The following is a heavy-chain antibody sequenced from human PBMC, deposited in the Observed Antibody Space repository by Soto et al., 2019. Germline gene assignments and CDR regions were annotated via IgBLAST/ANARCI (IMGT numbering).Heavy chain of an antibody. V-gene: IGHV4-34*01. CDR2: ISHDGGT. CDR3: ARGQLVCYGALTPYYRDIDV. Sequence: PSETLSLTCAFYGGSFDDFYWSWVRQSPGKGLEWIGEISHDGGTNYSPSLASRISISADTSKNQFSLHLKSVTAADTGLYYCARGQLVCYGALTPYYRDIDVWGQGTLPTVSS. D-gene: IGHD1-1*01. J-gene: IGHJ4*03. CDR1: GGSFDDFY.